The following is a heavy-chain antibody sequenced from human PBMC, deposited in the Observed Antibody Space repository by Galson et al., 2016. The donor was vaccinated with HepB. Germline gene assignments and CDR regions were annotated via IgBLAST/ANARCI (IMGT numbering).Heavy chain of an antibody. Sequence: ETLSLTCSVSCGSISSTTYYWVWIRQSPGKGPEWIGSINYSGDTYYDESLKSRVTISVDTSKSQFSLRLRSVTAADPAVYYCASIVVVSSAPTNYFDYWGQGMLVTVS. CDR2: INYSGDT. D-gene: IGHD2-21*01. CDR1: CGSISSTTYY. CDR3: ASIVVVSSAPTNYFDY. V-gene: IGHV4-39*01. J-gene: IGHJ4*02.